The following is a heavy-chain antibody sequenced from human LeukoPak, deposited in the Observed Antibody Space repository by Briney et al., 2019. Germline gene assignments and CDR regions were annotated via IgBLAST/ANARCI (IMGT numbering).Heavy chain of an antibody. J-gene: IGHJ4*02. Sequence: GGSLRLSCAASGFTFSSYGMHWVRQAPGKGLEWVAVIWYDGSNKYYAGSVKGRFTISRDNSKNTLYLQMNSLRAEDTAVYYCACTAMDGYFDYWGQGTLVTVSS. CDR3: ACTAMDGYFDY. V-gene: IGHV3-33*01. CDR2: IWYDGSNK. D-gene: IGHD5-18*01. CDR1: GFTFSSYG.